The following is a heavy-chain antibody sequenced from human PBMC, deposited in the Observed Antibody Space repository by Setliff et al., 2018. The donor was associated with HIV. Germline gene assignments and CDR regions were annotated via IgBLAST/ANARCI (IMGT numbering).Heavy chain of an antibody. D-gene: IGHD7-27*01. CDR2: IYYSGNT. J-gene: IGHJ4*02. Sequence: PSETLSLTCTVSGGSLSSSNYYCGWIRQPPGKGLEWIGSIYYSGNTDYNPSLKSRVTISGDTSKKQFSLKLRAVTAADSAVYYCARQGRPGDFDSWGQGTLVTVSS. CDR1: GGSLSSSNYY. CDR3: ARQGRPGDFDS. V-gene: IGHV4-39*01.